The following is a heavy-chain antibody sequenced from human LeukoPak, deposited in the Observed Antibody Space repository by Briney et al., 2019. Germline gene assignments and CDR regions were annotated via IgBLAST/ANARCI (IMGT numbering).Heavy chain of an antibody. CDR2: ISWNSGSI. J-gene: IGHJ4*02. D-gene: IGHD5-12*01. CDR3: AKGSRGYSGYPDY. CDR1: GFTFDDYA. Sequence: GGSLRLSCAASGFTFDDYAMHWVRQAPGKGLEWVSGISWNSGSIGYADSVKGRFTISRDNAKNSLYLQMNSLRAEDTALYYCAKGSRGYSGYPDYWGQGTLVTVSS. V-gene: IGHV3-9*01.